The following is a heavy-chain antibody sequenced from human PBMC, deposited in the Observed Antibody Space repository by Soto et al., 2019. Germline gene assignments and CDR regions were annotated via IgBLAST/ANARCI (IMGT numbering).Heavy chain of an antibody. D-gene: IGHD2-15*01. Sequence: QVQLQPWGAGLLKPSETLSLTCVVYGGSFSGYSWSWIRQSPGKGLEWIGEINRSGSTKYNPSLKSRVTISVDTSRTHFSLKLSSVTAADTAVYYCVRALVAAPLGWFDPWGQGTLVTVSS. J-gene: IGHJ5*02. CDR3: VRALVAAPLGWFDP. V-gene: IGHV4-34*01. CDR2: INRSGST. CDR1: GGSFSGYS.